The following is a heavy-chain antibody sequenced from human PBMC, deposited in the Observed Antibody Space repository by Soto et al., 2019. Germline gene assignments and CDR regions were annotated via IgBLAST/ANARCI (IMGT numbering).Heavy chain of an antibody. CDR3: ARVGPYCGGDCYSPPP. D-gene: IGHD2-21*02. J-gene: IGHJ5*02. V-gene: IGHV4-38-2*02. CDR2: IYHSGST. Sequence: SETLSLTCTVYGYSIRNGYYWGWIRQPPGKGLEWIGTIYHSGSTYYNPSLKSRVTISVDASENHFSLKLSSVTAADTAGYYCARVGPYCGGDCYSPPPWGQGTLVTVSS. CDR1: GYSIRNGYY.